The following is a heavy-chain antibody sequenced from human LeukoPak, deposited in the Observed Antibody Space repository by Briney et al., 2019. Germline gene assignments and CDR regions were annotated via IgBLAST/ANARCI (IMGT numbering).Heavy chain of an antibody. CDR3: SKGRGPAAVAPDY. J-gene: IGHJ4*02. CDR1: GFTFSSYS. D-gene: IGHD2-2*01. Sequence: GGSLRLSCAASGFTFSSYSMNWVRQAPGKGLEWVSYISSSSTIYYADSVKGRFTISRDNAKNSLYLQMNSLRAEDTVLYYCSKGRGPAAVAPDYWGQGTLVTVSS. V-gene: IGHV3-48*01. CDR2: ISSSSTI.